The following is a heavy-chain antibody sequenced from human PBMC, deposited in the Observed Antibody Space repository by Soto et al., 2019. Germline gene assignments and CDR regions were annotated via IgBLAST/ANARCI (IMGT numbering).Heavy chain of an antibody. D-gene: IGHD4-17*01. Sequence: SETLSLTCAVYGGSFSGYYWSWIRQPPGKGLEWIGEINHSGSTNYNPSLKSRVTISVDTSKKQFSLKLSSVTAADTAVYYRARASSWGDYHFDYWGQGTLVTVSS. CDR3: ARASSWGDYHFDY. CDR2: INHSGST. V-gene: IGHV4-34*01. J-gene: IGHJ4*02. CDR1: GGSFSGYY.